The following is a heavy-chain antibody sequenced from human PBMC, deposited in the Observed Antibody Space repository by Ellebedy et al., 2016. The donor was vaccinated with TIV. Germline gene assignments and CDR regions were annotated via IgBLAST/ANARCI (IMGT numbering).Heavy chain of an antibody. Sequence: ASVKVSXXASGYTFTSYAMHWVRQAPGQRLEWMGWINAGNGNTKYSQKFQGRVTITRGTSASTAYMELSSLRSEDTAVYYCAREVVVITTGWFDPWGQGTLVTVSS. J-gene: IGHJ5*02. CDR1: GYTFTSYA. CDR2: INAGNGNT. V-gene: IGHV1-3*01. D-gene: IGHD3-22*01. CDR3: AREVVVITTGWFDP.